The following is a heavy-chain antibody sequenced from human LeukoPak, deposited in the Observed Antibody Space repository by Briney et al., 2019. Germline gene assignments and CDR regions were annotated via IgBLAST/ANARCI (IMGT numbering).Heavy chain of an antibody. CDR3: ARDPQGGGRYSGYVYYGMDV. D-gene: IGHD5-12*01. CDR1: GFTFSNAW. V-gene: IGHV3-15*01. Sequence: GGSLRLSCAASGFTFSNAWMSWVRQAPGKGLEWVGRIKSKTDGGTTDYAAPVKGRFTISRDDSKNTLYLQMNSLRAEDTAVYYCARDPQGGGRYSGYVYYGMDVWGKGTTVTVSS. J-gene: IGHJ6*04. CDR2: IKSKTDGGTT.